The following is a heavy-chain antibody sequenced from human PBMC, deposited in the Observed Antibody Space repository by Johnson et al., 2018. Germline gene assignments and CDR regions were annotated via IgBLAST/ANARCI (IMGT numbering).Heavy chain of an antibody. V-gene: IGHV3-7*03. CDR3: AKDPTGTKYNWFDP. D-gene: IGHD1-7*01. CDR1: GFTFSSYW. Sequence: EVQLVESGGGLVQPGGSLRLSCAASGFTFSSYWMSWVRQAPGKGLEWVANIKQDGSEKYYVDSMKGRFTISRDNSKNTLYLQVNSLRAEDTAVYYCAKDPTGTKYNWFDPWGQGTLVTVPS. J-gene: IGHJ5*02. CDR2: IKQDGSEK.